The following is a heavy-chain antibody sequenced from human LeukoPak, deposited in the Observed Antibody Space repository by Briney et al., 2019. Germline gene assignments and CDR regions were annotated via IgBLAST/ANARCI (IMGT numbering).Heavy chain of an antibody. CDR1: GFTFSSYW. D-gene: IGHD3-3*01. J-gene: IGHJ4*02. V-gene: IGHV3-7*03. CDR2: IKQDGSEK. CDR3: AREGHYDFYPMGY. Sequence: GGSLRLSCAASGFTFSSYWMTWVRQAPGKGLEWVANIKQDGSEKYYVDSVKGRFTISRDNAKNSLYLQMNSLRAEDTAVYYCAREGHYDFYPMGYWGQGTLVTVSS.